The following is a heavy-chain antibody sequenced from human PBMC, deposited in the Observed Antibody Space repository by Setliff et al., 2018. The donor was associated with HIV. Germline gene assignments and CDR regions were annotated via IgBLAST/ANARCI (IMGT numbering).Heavy chain of an antibody. CDR1: GYTFTSYG. CDR2: ISAYNGNT. J-gene: IGHJ3*02. CDR3: ARDVDTAMVRDDAFDI. Sequence: ASSEGSCKASGYTFTSYGISWVRQAPGQGLEWMGWISAYNGNTNYAQKLQGRVTMTTDTSTSTAYMELRSLRSDDTAVYYCARDVDTAMVRDDAFDIWGQGTMVTVSS. V-gene: IGHV1-18*01. D-gene: IGHD5-18*01.